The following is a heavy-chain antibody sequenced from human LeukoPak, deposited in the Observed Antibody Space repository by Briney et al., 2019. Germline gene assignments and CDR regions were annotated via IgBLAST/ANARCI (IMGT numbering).Heavy chain of an antibody. CDR2: INPNSGGT. J-gene: IGHJ6*02. V-gene: IGHV1-2*02. Sequence: GASVKVSCKASGYTFTGYCMHWVRQAPGQGLEWMGWINPNSGGTNYAQKFQGRVTMTRDTSISTAYMELSRLRSDDTAVYYCARDSEGSSWYLGDLPRYGMDVWGQGTTVTVSS. CDR3: ARDSEGSSWYLGDLPRYGMDV. D-gene: IGHD6-13*01. CDR1: GYTFTGYC.